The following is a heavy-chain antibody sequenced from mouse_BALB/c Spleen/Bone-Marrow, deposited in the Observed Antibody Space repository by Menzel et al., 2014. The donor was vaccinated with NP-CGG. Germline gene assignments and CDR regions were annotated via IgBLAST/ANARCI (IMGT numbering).Heavy chain of an antibody. CDR1: GFTFSDYY. D-gene: IGHD2-14*01. CDR3: ARTYRPYALDY. J-gene: IGHJ4*01. V-gene: IGHV5-4*02. Sequence: EVKLVESGGGLVKPGGSLKLSCAASGFTFSDYYMYWVRQTPERRLEWVATISDGGSRTDYRGNVKGRFTISRDNAKNDLYLQMSSLKSEDTAMYYCARTYRPYALDYWGQGTSVTVSS. CDR2: ISDGGSRT.